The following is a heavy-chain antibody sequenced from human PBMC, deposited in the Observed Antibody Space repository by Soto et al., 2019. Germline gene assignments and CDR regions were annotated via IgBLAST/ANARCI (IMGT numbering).Heavy chain of an antibody. V-gene: IGHV1-46*01. CDR2: INPNGGST. CDR3: ARVQGLVRPTPYFYGGMDV. Sequence: QVQLVQSGAEVKNPGASVKVSCKASGYTFINYYIHWVRQAPGQGLERMGIINPNGGSTSYAQGFQGRGTMTRDTATSTVYMELSSLRSEDAAVYYCARVQGLVRPTPYFYGGMDVGGEGTTVTVCS. J-gene: IGHJ6*04. D-gene: IGHD2-15*01. CDR1: GYTFINYY.